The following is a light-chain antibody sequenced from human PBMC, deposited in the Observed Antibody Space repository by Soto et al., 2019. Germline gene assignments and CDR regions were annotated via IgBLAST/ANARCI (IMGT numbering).Light chain of an antibody. CDR3: QQYYSYPPT. CDR1: QGISSY. V-gene: IGKV1-8*01. J-gene: IGKJ4*01. CDR2: AAS. Sequence: AIRMTQSPSSLSASTGDRVTDTCRASQGISSYLAWYQQKPGKAPKLLIYAASTLQSGVPSRFSGSGSGTDFTLTISCLQSEDFATYYCQQYYSYPPTFGGGTKVEIK.